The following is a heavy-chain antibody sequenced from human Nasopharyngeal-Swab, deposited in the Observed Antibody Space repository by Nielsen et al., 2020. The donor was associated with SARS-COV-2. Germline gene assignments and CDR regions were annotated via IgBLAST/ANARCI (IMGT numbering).Heavy chain of an antibody. CDR2: ISGDSDST. Sequence: GESLKISCAASGFTFSKFAMSWVRQAPGKGLEWVSVISGDSDSTYYTDSVRGRFTISRDNSKNTLNLQMNNLRAEDTAIYYCAKDRDSGDDSEEYYHYYGMDVWGQGAPVTVSS. CDR1: GFTFSKFA. V-gene: IGHV3-23*01. J-gene: IGHJ6*02. CDR3: AKDRDSGDDSEEYYHYYGMDV. D-gene: IGHD5-12*01.